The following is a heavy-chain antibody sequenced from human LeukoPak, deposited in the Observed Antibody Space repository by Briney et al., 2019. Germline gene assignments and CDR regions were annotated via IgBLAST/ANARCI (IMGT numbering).Heavy chain of an antibody. V-gene: IGHV3-30*04. CDR3: ARAQKPLLWFADFDY. Sequence: GGSLRLSCAASGFTFSSYAMHWVRQAPGKGLEWVAVISYDGSNKYYADSVKGRFTISRDNSKNTLYLQMNSLRAEDTAVYYCARAQKPLLWFADFDYWGQGTLVIVSS. CDR1: GFTFSSYA. J-gene: IGHJ4*02. CDR2: ISYDGSNK. D-gene: IGHD3-10*01.